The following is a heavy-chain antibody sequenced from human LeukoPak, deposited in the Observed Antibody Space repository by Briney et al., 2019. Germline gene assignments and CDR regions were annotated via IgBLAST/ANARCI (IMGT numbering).Heavy chain of an antibody. D-gene: IGHD2-15*01. CDR2: IRFDGSVK. CDR1: GFTFSNSG. Sequence: GGSLRLSCAASGFTFSNSGMHWVRQAPGTGLEWVAFIRFDGSVKYYTDSVKGRFTISRDNSKNTLYLQMNRLRDEDTAVYYCAKERCSGGSCYSAGEYFDYWGQGTLVTVSS. J-gene: IGHJ4*02. CDR3: AKERCSGGSCYSAGEYFDY. V-gene: IGHV3-30*02.